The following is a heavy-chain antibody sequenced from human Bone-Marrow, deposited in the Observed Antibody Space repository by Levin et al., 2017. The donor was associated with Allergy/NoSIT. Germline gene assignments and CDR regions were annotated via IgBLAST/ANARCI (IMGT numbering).Heavy chain of an antibody. D-gene: IGHD2-21*02. Sequence: ASVKVSCRASGYTFTDYSVHWVRQAPGRGLEWLGRINPSTGATNFAQKFQGRVTMTGDTSITTAYMELNRLTSDDTAVYFCARRLGGVGDYYYAMDVWGQGTTVTVSS. V-gene: IGHV1-2*02. J-gene: IGHJ6*02. CDR2: INPSTGAT. CDR3: ARRLGGVGDYYYAMDV. CDR1: GYTFTDYS.